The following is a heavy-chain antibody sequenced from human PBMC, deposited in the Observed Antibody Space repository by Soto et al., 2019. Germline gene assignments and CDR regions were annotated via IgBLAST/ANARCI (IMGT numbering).Heavy chain of an antibody. D-gene: IGHD3-9*01. CDR1: GFSLSDYY. CDR2: ISSSGSSK. Sequence: VQLVESGGGLVKPGGSLRVSCTASGFSLSDYYMSWIRQPPGKGLAWLSYISSSGSSKYYADSVKGRFTISRDKAKHSLYLEMNSLSADDTAVYYCARLPPRVEDYDIDPWGPGTLVTVSS. J-gene: IGHJ5*02. V-gene: IGHV3-11*01. CDR3: ARLPPRVEDYDIDP.